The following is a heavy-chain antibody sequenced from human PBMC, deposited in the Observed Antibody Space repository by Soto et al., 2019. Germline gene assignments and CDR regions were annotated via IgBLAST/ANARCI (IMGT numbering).Heavy chain of an antibody. V-gene: IGHV4-39*01. D-gene: IGHD1-26*01. CDR3: ARPLGGSTSLPYV. J-gene: IGHJ6*02. CDR1: GGSISSSNYY. Sequence: ASETLSLTCTVSGGSISSSNYYWGWIRQPPGKGLEWIGSIPYTGRTYYNPSLKSRVSMSIDTSNNQVSLTVSSVTAADTAVYYCARPLGGSTSLPYVWGQGTTVTVSS. CDR2: IPYTGRT.